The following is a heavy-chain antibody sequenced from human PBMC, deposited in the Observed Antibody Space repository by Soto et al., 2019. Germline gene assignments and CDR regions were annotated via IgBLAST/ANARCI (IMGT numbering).Heavy chain of an antibody. CDR1: GYIFTSYY. V-gene: IGHV1-46*03. D-gene: IGHD3-10*01. J-gene: IGHJ4*02. CDR3: SRVDPGETSPFDH. Sequence: GASVKVSCKASGYIFTSYYIHWVRQAPGQGLEWMGWINPFDGSRMFAQSFQGRVTMTRDTSTSTVYMEVSSLRSEDTAVYYCSRVDPGETSPFDHWGQGTLVTISS. CDR2: INPFDGSR.